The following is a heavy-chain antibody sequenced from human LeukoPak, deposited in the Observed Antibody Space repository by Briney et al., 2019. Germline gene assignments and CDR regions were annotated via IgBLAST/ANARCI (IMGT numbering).Heavy chain of an antibody. CDR1: GYSFTSHW. D-gene: IGHD2-2*01. Sequence: GESLKISCEASGYSFTSHWIGWVRQMPGKGLEWMGIIYPGDPDTRYSPSFQGQVTISADKSISTAYLQWSSLKASDTAMYFCARRGYCDSTSCSAPLDYWGQGTLVTVSS. J-gene: IGHJ4*02. V-gene: IGHV5-51*01. CDR2: IYPGDPDT. CDR3: ARRGYCDSTSCSAPLDY.